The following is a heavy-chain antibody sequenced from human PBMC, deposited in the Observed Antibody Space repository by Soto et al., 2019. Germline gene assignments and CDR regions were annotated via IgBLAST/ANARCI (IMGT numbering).Heavy chain of an antibody. D-gene: IGHD6-13*01. CDR1: GFTFSSYA. Sequence: PGGSLRLSCAASGFTFSSYAMSWVRQAPGKXLEWVSAISGSGGSTYYADSVKGRFTISRDNSKNTLYLQMNSLRAEDMAVYYCAKDTAAAGTDGGYYYYGMDVWGQGTTVTVSS. CDR2: ISGSGGST. CDR3: AKDTAAAGTDGGYYYYGMDV. V-gene: IGHV3-23*01. J-gene: IGHJ6*02.